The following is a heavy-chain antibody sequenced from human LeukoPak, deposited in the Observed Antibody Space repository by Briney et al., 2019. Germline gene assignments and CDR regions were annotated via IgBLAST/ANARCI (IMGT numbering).Heavy chain of an antibody. CDR3: ARGSIWMDAFDM. J-gene: IGHJ3*02. D-gene: IGHD2-2*03. CDR2: IREDGGDQ. V-gene: IGHV3-7*01. Sequence: PGGSLRLSCEASGFTFSAYRMTWVRQAPGKGLEWVANIREDGGDQRYVDSVKGRFTISRDNAKNSVYLQMNSLRVEDTAVYYCARGSIWMDAFDMWGQGTMVTVSS. CDR1: GFTFSAYR.